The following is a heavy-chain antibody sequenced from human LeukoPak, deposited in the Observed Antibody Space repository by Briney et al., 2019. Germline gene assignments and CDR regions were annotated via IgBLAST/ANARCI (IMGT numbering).Heavy chain of an antibody. D-gene: IGHD5-12*01. Sequence: GRSLRLSCAASGFTFRNYGMHWVRQAPGKGLEWVAVIWFDGSNKYYADSVKGRFTISRDNAKNTVYLQMSSLRAEDTAVYYCAKESGYDVDLEYWGQGALVTVSS. CDR3: AKESGYDVDLEY. J-gene: IGHJ4*02. CDR2: IWFDGSNK. V-gene: IGHV3-33*03. CDR1: GFTFRNYG.